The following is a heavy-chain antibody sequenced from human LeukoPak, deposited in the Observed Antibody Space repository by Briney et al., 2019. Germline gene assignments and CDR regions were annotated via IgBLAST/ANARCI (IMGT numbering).Heavy chain of an antibody. V-gene: IGHV3-48*01. CDR1: GFIVSNTN. CDR3: ARVHKVTPRS. D-gene: IGHD2-21*02. Sequence: GGSLRLFCAASGFIVSNTNMNCARQAPGKGREWVSYIDDTTTGIYYADSVNGRFTISRDNAKNSLYLQMNSLRVEDTAVYYCARVHKVTPRSWGQGTLVTVSS. J-gene: IGHJ5*02. CDR2: IDDTTTGI.